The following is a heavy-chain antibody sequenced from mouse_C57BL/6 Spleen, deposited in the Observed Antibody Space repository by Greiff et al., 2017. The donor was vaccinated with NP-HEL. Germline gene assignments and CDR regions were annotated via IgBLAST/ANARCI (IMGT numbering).Heavy chain of an antibody. CDR3: ARGAQLRRPSFAY. CDR2: INPSTGGT. Sequence: VQLQQSGPELVKPGASVKISCKASGYSFTGYYMNWVKQSPEKSLEWIGEINPSTGGTTYNQKFKAKATLTVDKSSSTAYMQLKSLTSEDSAVYYCARGAQLRRPSFAYWGQGTLVTVSA. J-gene: IGHJ3*01. CDR1: GYSFTGYY. V-gene: IGHV1-42*01. D-gene: IGHD3-2*02.